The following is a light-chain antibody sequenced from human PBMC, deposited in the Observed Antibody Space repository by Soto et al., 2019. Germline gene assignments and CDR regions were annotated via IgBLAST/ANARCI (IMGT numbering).Light chain of an antibody. CDR1: SSDIGSYDH. CDR2: AVS. Sequence: QSALAQPASVSGSPGQSITISCSGTSSDIGSYDHVAWYQQFPGKSPKLIIYAVSDRPSGVSDRFSGSKSGISASLTISGLQTEDEADYYCISYTDRQSYLFGTGTEVTVL. J-gene: IGLJ1*01. V-gene: IGLV2-14*03. CDR3: ISYTDRQSYL.